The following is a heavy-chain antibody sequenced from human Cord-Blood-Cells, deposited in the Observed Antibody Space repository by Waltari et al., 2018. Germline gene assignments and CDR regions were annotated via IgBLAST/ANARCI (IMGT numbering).Heavy chain of an antibody. CDR3: ARVGYDFWSGYYFDY. D-gene: IGHD3-3*01. V-gene: IGHV1-2*02. CDR2: INPNSGGT. J-gene: IGHJ4*02. CDR1: GYTFTGYY. Sequence: QVQLVQSGAEVKKPGASVKVSCKASGYTFTGYYMHWVRQAPGQGLEGMGWINPNSGGTNYAQKFQGRVTMTRDTSISTAYMELSRLRSDDTAVYYCARVGYDFWSGYYFDYWGQGTLVTVSS.